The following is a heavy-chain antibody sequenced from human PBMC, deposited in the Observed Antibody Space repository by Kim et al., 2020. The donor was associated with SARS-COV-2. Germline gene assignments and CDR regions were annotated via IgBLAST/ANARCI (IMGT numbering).Heavy chain of an antibody. CDR3: ARVGPPPVGTIIDY. D-gene: IGHD5-12*01. CDR1: GYIFTTYA. J-gene: IGHJ4*02. Sequence: ASVKVSCKASGYIFTTYAMHWVRQAPGQRLEWMGWINAGNGNTKYSQKFQGRVTITREISASTAYMQLSSLRSEDTAVYYCARVGPPPVGTIIDYWGQGTLVTVSS. V-gene: IGHV1-3*01. CDR2: INAGNGNT.